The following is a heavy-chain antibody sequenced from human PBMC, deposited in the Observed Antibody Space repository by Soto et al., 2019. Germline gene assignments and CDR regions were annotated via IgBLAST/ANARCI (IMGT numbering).Heavy chain of an antibody. CDR2: IYHSGDT. Sequence: XETLSLTCTVSGCSISSIHYYWGWIRQSPGMGLEWIGSIYHSGDTYDNPSLKSRLTMSVDTSKNQFSLKLTSVFAADTAVYYCARHVRGAVTMNWFDPWGQGTLVTV. J-gene: IGHJ5*02. V-gene: IGHV4-39*01. CDR3: ARHVRGAVTMNWFDP. CDR1: GCSISSIHYY. D-gene: IGHD3-10*02.